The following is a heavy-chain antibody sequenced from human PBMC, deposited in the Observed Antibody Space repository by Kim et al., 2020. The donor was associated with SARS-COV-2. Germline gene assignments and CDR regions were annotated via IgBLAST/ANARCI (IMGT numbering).Heavy chain of an antibody. CDR3: AIDGSSGWYGRGGMDV. J-gene: IGHJ6*02. V-gene: IGHV3-33*01. Sequence: GGSLRLSCAASGFTFSSYGMHWVRKAPGKGLEWVAVIWYDGSNKYYADSVKGRFTISRDNSKNTLYLQMNSLRAEDTAVYYCAIDGSSGWYGRGGMDVWGQGTTVTVSS. D-gene: IGHD6-19*01. CDR2: IWYDGSNK. CDR1: GFTFSSYG.